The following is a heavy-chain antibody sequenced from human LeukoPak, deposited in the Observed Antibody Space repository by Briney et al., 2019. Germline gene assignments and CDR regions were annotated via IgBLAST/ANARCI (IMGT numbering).Heavy chain of an antibody. J-gene: IGHJ6*03. D-gene: IGHD6-13*01. Sequence: PGGSLRLSCAASGFTFSGSAMHRVRQASGKGLEWVGRIRSKANSYATAYAASVKGRFTISRDDSKNTAYLQMNSLKTEDTAVYYCTRHWDSSSWFYYYYYMDVWGKGTTVTISS. V-gene: IGHV3-73*01. CDR2: IRSKANSYAT. CDR1: GFTFSGSA. CDR3: TRHWDSSSWFYYYYYMDV.